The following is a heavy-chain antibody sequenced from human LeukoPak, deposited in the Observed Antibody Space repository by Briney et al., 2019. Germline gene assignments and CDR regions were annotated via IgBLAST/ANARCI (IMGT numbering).Heavy chain of an antibody. J-gene: IGHJ4*02. CDR1: GFTFSNYG. CDR2: INSGGSST. V-gene: IGHV3-74*01. D-gene: IGHD6-13*01. Sequence: GGSLRLSCAASGFTFSNYGMHWVRQAPGKGLVWVSRINSGGSSTSYADSVKGRFTISRDNAKNSLFLQMDSLRAEDTALYYCARDEHHLVQGYYFDYWGQGTLVTVSS. CDR3: ARDEHHLVQGYYFDY.